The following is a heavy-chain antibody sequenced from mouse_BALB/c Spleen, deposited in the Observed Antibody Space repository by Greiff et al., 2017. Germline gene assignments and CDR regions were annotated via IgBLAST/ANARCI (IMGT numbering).Heavy chain of an antibody. D-gene: IGHD4-1*01. CDR3: ASLTFY. CDR2: ISSGGSNT. Sequence: EVQGVESGGDLVKPGGSLKLSCAASGFTFSSYGMSWVRQTPDKRLEWVATISSGGSNTYYPDSVKGRFTISRDNAKNTLYLQMSSLKSEDTAMYYCASLTFYWGQGTTLTVSA. CDR1: GFTFSSYG. V-gene: IGHV5-6*01. J-gene: IGHJ2*01.